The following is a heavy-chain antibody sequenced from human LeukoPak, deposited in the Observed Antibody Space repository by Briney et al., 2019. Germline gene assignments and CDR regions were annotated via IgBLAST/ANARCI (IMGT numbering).Heavy chain of an antibody. Sequence: ASVKVSCKASGYTFTSYAMNWVRQAPGQGLGWMGWINTNTGNPTYAQGFTGRFVFSLDTSVSTAYLQISSLKAEDTAVYYCARDGYGAVAGVYFDYWGQGTLVTVSS. J-gene: IGHJ4*02. CDR2: INTNTGNP. V-gene: IGHV7-4-1*02. CDR1: GYTFTSYA. CDR3: ARDGYGAVAGVYFDY. D-gene: IGHD6-19*01.